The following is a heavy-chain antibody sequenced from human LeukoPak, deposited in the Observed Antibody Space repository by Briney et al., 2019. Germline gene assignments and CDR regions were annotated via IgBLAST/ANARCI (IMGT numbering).Heavy chain of an antibody. CDR1: GYTFTAYY. CDR2: IDPKSGGT. V-gene: IGHV1-2*02. CDR3: ARDRRWLQNRYYFDY. Sequence: ASVKVSCKASGYTFTAYYLHWVRQAPGQGLEWMGWIDPKSGGTKIAQKFQGRVTMTRDTSTSTVYMELSSLRSEDTAVYYCARDRRWLQNRYYFDYWGQGTLVTVSS. D-gene: IGHD5-24*01. J-gene: IGHJ4*02.